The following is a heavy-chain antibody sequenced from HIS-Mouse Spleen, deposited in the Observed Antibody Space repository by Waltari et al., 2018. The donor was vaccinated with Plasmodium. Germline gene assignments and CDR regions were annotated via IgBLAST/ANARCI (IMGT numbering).Heavy chain of an antibody. CDR2: ISSSSSYI. D-gene: IGHD3-9*01. CDR3: AREDILTGYYNDYWYFDL. Sequence: EVQLVESGGGLVKPGGSLRLSCAASGFTFCSYSTNWVRQAQGKGLEWVSSISSSSSYIYYADSVKGRFTISRDNAKNSLYLQMNSLRAEDTAVYYCAREDILTGYYNDYWYFDLWGRGTLVTVSS. CDR1: GFTFCSYS. V-gene: IGHV3-21*01. J-gene: IGHJ2*01.